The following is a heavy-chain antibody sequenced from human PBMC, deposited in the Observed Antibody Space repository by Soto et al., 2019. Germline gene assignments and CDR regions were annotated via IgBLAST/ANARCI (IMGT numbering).Heavy chain of an antibody. Sequence: EVQLVESGGGLVKPGGSLRLSCAASGFTFSNAWMSWVRQAPGKGLEWVGRIKSKTDGGTTDYAAPVKGRFTISRDDSKNTLYLQMNSLKTEDTAVYYCTTREPNDYIWGSVQLNWGQGTLVTVSS. V-gene: IGHV3-15*01. D-gene: IGHD3-16*01. CDR3: TTREPNDYIWGSVQLN. CDR2: IKSKTDGGTT. J-gene: IGHJ4*02. CDR1: GFTFSNAW.